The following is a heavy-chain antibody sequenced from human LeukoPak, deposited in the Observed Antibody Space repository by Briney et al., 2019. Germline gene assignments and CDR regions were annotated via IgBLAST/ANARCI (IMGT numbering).Heavy chain of an antibody. CDR1: GYTFTAYY. Sequence: ASVKVSCKASGYTFTAYYMHWVRQAPRQGLEWMGWINPNSGDTNYAQKFQGRVTMTRDTSISTAYMELSRLRSDDTAVFYCARDRGSPDAFDIWGQGTMVTVSS. CDR2: INPNSGDT. J-gene: IGHJ3*02. CDR3: ARDRGSPDAFDI. D-gene: IGHD2-15*01. V-gene: IGHV1-2*02.